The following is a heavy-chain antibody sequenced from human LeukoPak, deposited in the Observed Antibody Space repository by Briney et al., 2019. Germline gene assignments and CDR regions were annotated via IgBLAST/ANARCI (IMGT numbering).Heavy chain of an antibody. J-gene: IGHJ6*02. Sequence: SETLCLTCTVSGGSISSYYWSWIRQPPGKGLEWIAYIYYSGSTNYNPSLKSRVTISVDTSKNQFSLKLSSVTAADTAVYYCARVTTDFWSGYEYYYYYGMDVWGQGTTVAVSS. CDR3: ARVTTDFWSGYEYYYYYGMDV. D-gene: IGHD3-3*01. CDR2: IYYSGST. V-gene: IGHV4-59*01. CDR1: GGSISSYY.